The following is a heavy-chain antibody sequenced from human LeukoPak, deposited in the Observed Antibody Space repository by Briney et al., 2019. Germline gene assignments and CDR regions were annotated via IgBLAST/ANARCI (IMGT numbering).Heavy chain of an antibody. Sequence: GRSLRLSCAASGFTFSNYAMHWVRQAPGKGLEWVAVISYDGSNKYYADSVKGRFTISRDNSKNTLYLQMNSLRAEDTAVYYCARVGFGELLANYFDYWGQGTLVTVSS. CDR1: GFTFSNYA. J-gene: IGHJ4*02. V-gene: IGHV3-30-3*01. CDR2: ISYDGSNK. CDR3: ARVGFGELLANYFDY. D-gene: IGHD3-10*01.